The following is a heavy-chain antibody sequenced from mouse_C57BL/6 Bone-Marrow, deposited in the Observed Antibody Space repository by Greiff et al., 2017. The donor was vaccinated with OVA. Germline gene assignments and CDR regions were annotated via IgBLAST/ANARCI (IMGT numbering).Heavy chain of an antibody. V-gene: IGHV2-2*01. Sequence: VKLMESGPGLVQPSQSLSITCTVSGFSLTSYGVHWVRQSPGKGLEWLGVLWSGGSTDYNAAFISRLSISKDNSKSQVFFKMNSLQADDTAIYYCARRGDYAWFAYWGQGTLVTVSA. J-gene: IGHJ3*01. CDR3: ARRGDYAWFAY. CDR2: LWSGGST. D-gene: IGHD2-4*01. CDR1: GFSLTSYG.